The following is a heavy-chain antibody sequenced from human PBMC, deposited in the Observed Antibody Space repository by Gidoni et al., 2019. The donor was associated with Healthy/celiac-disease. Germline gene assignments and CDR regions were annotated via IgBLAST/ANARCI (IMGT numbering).Heavy chain of an antibody. V-gene: IGHV4-4*07. CDR1: GGSISSYY. Sequence: QVQLQESGPGLVKPSETLSLTCTVSGGSISSYYGSWLRQPAVKGLEWIGRIDTSGSTNYNPSLKSRVTMSVDTSKNQFSLKLSSVTAADTAVYYCVRDLFRVGATRDYWGQGTLVTVSS. CDR3: VRDLFRVGATRDY. D-gene: IGHD1-26*01. CDR2: IDTSGST. J-gene: IGHJ4*02.